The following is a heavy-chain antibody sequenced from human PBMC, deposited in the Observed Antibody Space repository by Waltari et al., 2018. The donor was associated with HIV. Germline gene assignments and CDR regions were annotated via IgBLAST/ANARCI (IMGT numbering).Heavy chain of an antibody. J-gene: IGHJ5*02. V-gene: IGHV3-21*01. D-gene: IGHD6-13*01. Sequence: EVQLVESGGGPVKPGGSLRLSCRDSGSTSNSYCLTWVRQAPGKGLEWISSISSSGTFTHYADSVKGRFTISRDNANKSVYLQMNSLRAEDTAVYYCARDSRDNSWSLNFFDPWGQGTLVTVSS. CDR3: ARDSRDNSWSLNFFDP. CDR2: ISSSGTFT. CDR1: GSTSNSYC.